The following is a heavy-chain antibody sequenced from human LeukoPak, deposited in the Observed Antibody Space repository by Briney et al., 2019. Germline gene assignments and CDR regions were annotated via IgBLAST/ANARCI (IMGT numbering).Heavy chain of an antibody. CDR3: VRGVEDFRSGYSRRAYFQH. V-gene: IGHV4-34*01. CDR1: GGSFGGYY. Sequence: SETLSLTCAVYGGSFGGYYWSWIRQPPGKGLEWIGEINHSGSTNYNPSLKSRVTISVDTSKNQFSLKLSTVTAADTAVYYCVRGVEDFRSGYSRRAYFQHWGEGTLVTVSS. D-gene: IGHD3-3*01. CDR2: INHSGST. J-gene: IGHJ1*01.